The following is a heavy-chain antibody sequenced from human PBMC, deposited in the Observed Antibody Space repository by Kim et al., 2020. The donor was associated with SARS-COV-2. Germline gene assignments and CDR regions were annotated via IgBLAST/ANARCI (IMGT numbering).Heavy chain of an antibody. CDR1: GYTFTGYY. Sequence: ASVKVSCKASGYTFTGYYMHWVRQAPGQGLEWMGRINPNSGGTNYAQKFQGRVTMTRDTSISTAYMELSRLRSDDTAVYYCARALSGCSGGSCYLVYYYYYGMDVWGQGTTVTVSS. CDR2: INPNSGGT. V-gene: IGHV1-2*06. D-gene: IGHD2-15*01. CDR3: ARALSGCSGGSCYLVYYYYYGMDV. J-gene: IGHJ6*02.